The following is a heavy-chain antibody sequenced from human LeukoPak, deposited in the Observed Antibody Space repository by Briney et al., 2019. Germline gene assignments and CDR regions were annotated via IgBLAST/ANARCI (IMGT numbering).Heavy chain of an antibody. J-gene: IGHJ4*02. CDR2: IWSDGTEK. V-gene: IGHV3-33*06. Sequence: LSGGSLRLSCATSGFTFSHYGMHWVRQAPGKELEWVAVIWSDGTEKYYGDSVKGRFTISRDNSKKTVYLQMNSLRVEDTAVYYCAKDAQRGFDFSNSLESWGQGTLVTVSS. CDR1: GFTFSHYG. CDR3: AKDAQRGFDFSNSLES. D-gene: IGHD3/OR15-3a*01.